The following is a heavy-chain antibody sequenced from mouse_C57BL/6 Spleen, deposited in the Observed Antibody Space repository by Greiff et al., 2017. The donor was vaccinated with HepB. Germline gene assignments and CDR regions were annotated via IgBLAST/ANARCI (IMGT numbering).Heavy chain of an antibody. D-gene: IGHD2-1*01. CDR2: INPNNGGT. V-gene: IGHV1-26*01. J-gene: IGHJ1*03. Sequence: EVQLQQSGPELVKPGASVKISCKASGYTFTDYYMNWVKQSHGKSLEWIGDINPNNGGTSYNQKFKGKATLTVDKSSSTAYMELRSLTSEDSAVYYCARGYGSYWYFDVWGTGTTVTVSS. CDR1: GYTFTDYY. CDR3: ARGYGSYWYFDV.